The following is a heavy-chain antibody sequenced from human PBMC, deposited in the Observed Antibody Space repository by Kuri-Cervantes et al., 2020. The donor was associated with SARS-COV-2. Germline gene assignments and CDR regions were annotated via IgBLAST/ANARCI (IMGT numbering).Heavy chain of an antibody. D-gene: IGHD5-18*01. CDR3: ARGKYSYGDYYYGMDV. V-gene: IGHV4-30-4*01. CDR2: IYYSGST. CDR1: GGSISSGDYY. Sequence: SETLSLTCTVSGGSISSGDYYWSWIRQPPGKGLEWIGYIYYSGSTYYNPSLKSRVTISVDTSKNQFSLQLNSVTPEDTAVYYCARGKYSYGDYYYGMDVWGQGTTVTVSS. J-gene: IGHJ6*02.